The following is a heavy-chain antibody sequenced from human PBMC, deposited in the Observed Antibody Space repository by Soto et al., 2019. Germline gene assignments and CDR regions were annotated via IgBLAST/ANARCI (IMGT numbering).Heavy chain of an antibody. CDR1: GYTFTSYA. J-gene: IGHJ3*02. Sequence: ASVKVSCKASGYTFTSYAMHWVRQAPGQRLEWMGWINAGNGNTKHSQKFQGRVTITRDTSASTAYMELSSLRSEDTAVYYCARSRDIVVVPAAAHDAFDTWGQGTMVTVSS. V-gene: IGHV1-3*01. D-gene: IGHD2-2*01. CDR2: INAGNGNT. CDR3: ARSRDIVVVPAAAHDAFDT.